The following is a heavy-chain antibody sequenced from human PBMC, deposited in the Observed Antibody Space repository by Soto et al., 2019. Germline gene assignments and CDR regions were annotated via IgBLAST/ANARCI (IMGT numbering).Heavy chain of an antibody. CDR3: ARDPQGSSWYSDYYGMDV. V-gene: IGHV1-69*13. D-gene: IGHD6-13*01. CDR1: GGTFSSYA. J-gene: IGHJ6*02. CDR2: IIPIFGTA. Sequence: SVKVSCKASGGTFSSYAISWVRQAPGQGLEWMGGIIPIFGTANYAQKFQGRVTITADESTSTAYMELSSLRSEDTAVYYCARDPQGSSWYSDYYGMDVRGQGTTVTVSS.